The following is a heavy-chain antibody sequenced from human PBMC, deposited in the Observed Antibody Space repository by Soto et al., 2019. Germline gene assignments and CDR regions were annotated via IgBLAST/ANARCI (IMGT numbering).Heavy chain of an antibody. D-gene: IGHD1-26*01. CDR1: GFNFDDYA. Sequence: EVLLVESGGGLVQPGRSLRLSCAASGFNFDDYAMHWVRQAPGKGLEWVSGISWNSGSIDYADSVKGRFTISRDNAKNSLYLQMNSLRAEDTALYYCAKDRNVGPDYYYYGMDVWGQGTTVTVSS. V-gene: IGHV3-9*01. CDR3: AKDRNVGPDYYYYGMDV. J-gene: IGHJ6*02. CDR2: ISWNSGSI.